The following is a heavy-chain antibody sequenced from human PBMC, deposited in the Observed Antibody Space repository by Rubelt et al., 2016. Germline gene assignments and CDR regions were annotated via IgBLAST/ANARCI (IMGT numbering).Heavy chain of an antibody. J-gene: IGHJ4*02. Sequence: MHWVRQAPGQGLEWMGWINAGNGNTKYSQKFQGRVTITRDTSASTAYMELSSLRSEDTAVYYCAASYGSGSYYPPTFDYWGQGTLVTVSS. CDR2: INAGNGNT. D-gene: IGHD3-10*01. V-gene: IGHV1-3*01. CDR3: AASYGSGSYYPPTFDY.